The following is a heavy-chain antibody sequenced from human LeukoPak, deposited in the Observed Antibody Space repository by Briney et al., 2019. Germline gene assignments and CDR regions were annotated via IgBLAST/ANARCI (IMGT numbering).Heavy chain of an antibody. D-gene: IGHD3-9*01. Sequence: PSETLSLTCAVSGGSISSTNWWSWVRQPPGKGLEWIGEIFHNGNTNYNPSLKSRVTISLDKSKNQFSLKLSSVTAADTAVYFCAKIRYFDHLFDYWGQGTLVTVSS. CDR1: GGSISSTNW. J-gene: IGHJ4*02. CDR2: IFHNGNT. V-gene: IGHV4-4*02. CDR3: AKIRYFDHLFDY.